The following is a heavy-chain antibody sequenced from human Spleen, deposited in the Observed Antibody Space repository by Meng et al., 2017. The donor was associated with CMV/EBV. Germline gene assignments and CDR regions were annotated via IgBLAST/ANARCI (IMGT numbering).Heavy chain of an antibody. J-gene: IGHJ6*02. Sequence: GESLKISCAASGLTFSNFAMTWVRQAPGKGLEWVSSVSGNSNNRYYADSVKGRFTISRDNSQNTLHLQMNSLRVEDTALYYCAKGRTYSDFSSGYSAAYYYYGMDVWGQGTTVTVSS. D-gene: IGHD3-3*01. CDR2: VSGNSNNR. CDR1: GLTFSNFA. CDR3: AKGRTYSDFSSGYSAAYYYYGMDV. V-gene: IGHV3-23*01.